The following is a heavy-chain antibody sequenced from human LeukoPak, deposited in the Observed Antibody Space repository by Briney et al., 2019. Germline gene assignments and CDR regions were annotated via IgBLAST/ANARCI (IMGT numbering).Heavy chain of an antibody. V-gene: IGHV3-7*01. J-gene: IGHJ2*01. CDR3: ARDSYCTNGVCYGLYFDL. Sequence: PGGSLRLSCAASGFTFSSYWMSWVRQAPGKGLEWVANIKQDGSEKYYVDSVKGRFTISRDNSKNTLYLQMNSLRAEDTAVYYCARDSYCTNGVCYGLYFDLWGRGTLVTVSS. D-gene: IGHD2-8*01. CDR2: IKQDGSEK. CDR1: GFTFSSYW.